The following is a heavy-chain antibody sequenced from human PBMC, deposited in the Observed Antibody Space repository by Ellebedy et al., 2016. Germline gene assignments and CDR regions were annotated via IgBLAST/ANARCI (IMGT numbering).Heavy chain of an antibody. Sequence: GESLKISCAASGFTFSSYAMHWVRQAPGKGLEWVAVISYDGSNKYYADSVKGRFTISRDNSKNTLYLQMNSLRAEDTAVYYCSRHTDYALDYWGQGALVTVSS. J-gene: IGHJ4*02. CDR1: GFTFSSYA. CDR2: ISYDGSNK. D-gene: IGHD4-17*01. V-gene: IGHV3-30-3*01. CDR3: SRHTDYALDY.